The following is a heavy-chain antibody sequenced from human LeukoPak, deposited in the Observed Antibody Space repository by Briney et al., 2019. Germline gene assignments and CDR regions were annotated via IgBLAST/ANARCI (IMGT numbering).Heavy chain of an antibody. V-gene: IGHV1-2*02. D-gene: IGHD3-22*01. CDR2: INPNSGGT. Sequence: GASVKVSCKASGYTFTRYYMHWVRQAPGQGLEWMGWINPNSGGTNYAQKFQGRVTMTRDTSISTAYMELSRLRSDDTAVYYCVKSGFAADYFDYWGQGTLVTVSS. CDR1: GYTFTRYY. J-gene: IGHJ4*02. CDR3: VKSGFAADYFDY.